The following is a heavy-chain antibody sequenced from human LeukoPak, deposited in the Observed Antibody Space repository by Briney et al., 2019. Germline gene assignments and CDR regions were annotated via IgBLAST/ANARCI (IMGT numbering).Heavy chain of an antibody. J-gene: IGHJ4*02. CDR1: GFTFSGYG. V-gene: IGHV3-23*01. Sequence: GGSLRLSCAASGFTFSGYGMNWVRQAPGRGLEWVLAISGSGGSTYYADSVKGRFTISRDNSKNTLYLQMNILRPEDTAVYYCARGGSSSTWYYYFDYWGQGTLVTVSS. CDR2: ISGSGGST. CDR3: ARGGSSSTWYYYFDY. D-gene: IGHD6-13*01.